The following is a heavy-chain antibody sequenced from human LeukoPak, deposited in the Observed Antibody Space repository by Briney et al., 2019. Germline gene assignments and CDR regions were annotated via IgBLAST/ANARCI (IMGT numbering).Heavy chain of an antibody. J-gene: IGHJ5*02. CDR2: INHSGST. CDR3: ARGTPHYYGSGSYYIRWFDP. D-gene: IGHD3-10*01. CDR1: GGSFSGYY. V-gene: IGHV4-34*01. Sequence: WETLSLTCAVYGGSFSGYYWSWIRQPPGKQLEWIGEINHSGSTNYNPSLKSRLTISLDTSKNQFSLRLTSVTAADTAVYYCARGTPHYYGSGSYYIRWFDPWGQGTLV.